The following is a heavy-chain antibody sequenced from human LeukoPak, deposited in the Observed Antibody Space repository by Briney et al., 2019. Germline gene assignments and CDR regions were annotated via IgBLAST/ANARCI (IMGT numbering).Heavy chain of an antibody. V-gene: IGHV5-51*01. CDR1: GYSFTSYW. Sequence: NPGESLKISCKGSGYSFTSYWIGWVRQMPGKGLEWMGIIYPGGSDTRYSPSFQGQVTISADKSISTAYLQWSSLKASDTAMYYCARRYYYDSSGAFDIWGQGTMVTVSS. D-gene: IGHD3-22*01. CDR3: ARRYYYDSSGAFDI. CDR2: IYPGGSDT. J-gene: IGHJ3*02.